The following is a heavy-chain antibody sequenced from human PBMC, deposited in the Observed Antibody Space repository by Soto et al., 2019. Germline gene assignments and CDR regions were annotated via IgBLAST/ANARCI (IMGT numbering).Heavy chain of an antibody. CDR3: TRILWSSRRDALDI. D-gene: IGHD2-21*01. J-gene: IGHJ6*02. CDR1: GFTFRNYA. CDR2: IGTSGTPT. Sequence: GGSLRLSCIASGFTFRNYAMAVVREAAGEDVEWVSAIGTSGTPTLYADSVKSRFSISRDDSRNTVSLQMNSLGVEDTATYYCTRILWSSRRDALDIWGQGTTVTV. V-gene: IGHV3-23*01.